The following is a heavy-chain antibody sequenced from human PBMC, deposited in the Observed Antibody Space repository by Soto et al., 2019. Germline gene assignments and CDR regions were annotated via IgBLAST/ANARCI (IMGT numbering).Heavy chain of an antibody. CDR3: ARDLRVVGAQVPNNWFDP. Sequence: ASVKLSCKASGYTFTSYYMHWVRQAPGQGLEWMGIIIPSCGSTSYAQKFQGRVTMTADASTSTAYMELSSLRSEDTAVYYCARDLRVVGAQVPNNWFDPWGQGTLVTVSS. D-gene: IGHD1-26*01. J-gene: IGHJ5*02. V-gene: IGHV1-46*01. CDR1: GYTFTSYY. CDR2: IIPSCGST.